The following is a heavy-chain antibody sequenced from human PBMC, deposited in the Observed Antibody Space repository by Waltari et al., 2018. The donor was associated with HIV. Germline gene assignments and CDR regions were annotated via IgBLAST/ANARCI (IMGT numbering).Heavy chain of an antibody. CDR1: GYTLSNYG. CDR3: TRDRGAETSTTISDL. D-gene: IGHD1-1*01. Sequence: QVQLVQSGAEMRTPGSSVKVSCKAYGYTLSNYGFTWVRQAPGQGLEWMGWASSDNNNRKDAQRVQGSVTMTTHTSTRTGYMELRNLRPDETAIYYCTRDRGAETSTTISDLWGPGTLVTVYS. J-gene: IGHJ5*02. V-gene: IGHV1-18*04. CDR2: ASSDNNNR.